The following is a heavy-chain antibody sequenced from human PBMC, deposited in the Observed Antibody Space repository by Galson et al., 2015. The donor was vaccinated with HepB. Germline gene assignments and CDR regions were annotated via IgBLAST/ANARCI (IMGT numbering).Heavy chain of an antibody. V-gene: IGHV3-30*02. D-gene: IGHD3-10*01. J-gene: IGHJ4*02. Sequence: SLRLSCAASGFTFSTHGMHWVRQAPGKGLEWVACIRTDASNKYYADSVKGRFTISRDNSRNTLYLQMDNLRPEDTAVYYCARDHGYSGSGSFPQWGQGTLVSVSS. CDR1: GFTFSTHG. CDR3: ARDHGYSGSGSFPQ. CDR2: IRTDASNK.